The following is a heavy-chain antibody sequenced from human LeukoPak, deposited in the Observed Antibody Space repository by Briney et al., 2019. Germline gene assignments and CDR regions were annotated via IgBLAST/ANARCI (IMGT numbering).Heavy chain of an antibody. D-gene: IGHD3-10*01. V-gene: IGHV3-23*01. CDR3: AKGRGHFDY. J-gene: IGHJ4*02. CDR1: GFTVSSNY. CDR2: ISGSGGST. Sequence: PGGSLRLSCAASGFTVSSNYMSWVRQAPGKGLEWVSAISGSGGSTYYADSVKGRFTISRDNSKNTLYLQMNSLRAEDTAVYYCAKGRGHFDYWGQGTLVTVSS.